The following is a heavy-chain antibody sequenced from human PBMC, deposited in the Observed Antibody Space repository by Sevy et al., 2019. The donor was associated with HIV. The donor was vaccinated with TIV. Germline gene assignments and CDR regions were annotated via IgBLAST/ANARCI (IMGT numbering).Heavy chain of an antibody. CDR3: AKDDGYDLKDFDY. Sequence: GGSLRLSCAASGFTFSSYAMHWVRQAPGKGLEWVSVISGSGSTTYYAGSVKGRFTISRDNSKNTLYLQMSSLRADDTALYYCAKDDGYDLKDFDYWGQGTLVTVSS. D-gene: IGHD5-12*01. CDR2: ISGSGSTT. V-gene: IGHV3-23*01. J-gene: IGHJ4*02. CDR1: GFTFSSYA.